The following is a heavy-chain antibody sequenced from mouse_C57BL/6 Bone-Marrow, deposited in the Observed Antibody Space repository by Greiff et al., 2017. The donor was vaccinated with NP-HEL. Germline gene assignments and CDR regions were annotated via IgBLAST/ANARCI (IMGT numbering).Heavy chain of an antibody. Sequence: EVQRVESGGGLVQPGGSLKLSCAASGFTFSDYYMYWVRQTPEKRLEWVAYISNGGGSTYYPDTVKGRFTISRDNAKNTLYLQMSRLKSEDTAMYYCARDGGFAYWGQGTLVTVSA. CDR1: GFTFSDYY. CDR2: ISNGGGST. J-gene: IGHJ3*01. V-gene: IGHV5-12*01. CDR3: ARDGGFAY.